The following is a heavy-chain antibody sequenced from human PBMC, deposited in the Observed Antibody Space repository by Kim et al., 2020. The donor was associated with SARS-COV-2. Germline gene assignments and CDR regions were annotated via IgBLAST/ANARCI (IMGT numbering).Heavy chain of an antibody. D-gene: IGHD2-15*01. J-gene: IGHJ4*02. Sequence: SAKGRFTSSRDNSKNTLYLQMNSLRAEDTAVYYCAKGLVVVVAAVYYFDYWGQGTLVTVSS. CDR3: AKGLVVVVAAVYYFDY. V-gene: IGHV3-30*02.